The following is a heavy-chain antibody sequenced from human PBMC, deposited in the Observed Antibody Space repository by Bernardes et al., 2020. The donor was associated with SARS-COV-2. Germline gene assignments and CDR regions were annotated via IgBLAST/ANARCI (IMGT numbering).Heavy chain of an antibody. V-gene: IGHV1-24*01. J-gene: IGHJ6*02. CDR1: GDSLTKLC. CDR3: ATLKTEVVPLPGGALDGAYYYFYGMDV. D-gene: IGHD2-21*01. CDR2: FDPEDGKT. Sequence: ASVKVSCKVSGDSLTKLCIHWVRQSPGKGLEWMGGFDPEDGKTVTAQKFQGRVTMTEDTSTETVYMVMSSLKGEDTAVYFCATLKTEVVPLPGGALDGAYYYFYGMDVWGQGTTVTVSS.